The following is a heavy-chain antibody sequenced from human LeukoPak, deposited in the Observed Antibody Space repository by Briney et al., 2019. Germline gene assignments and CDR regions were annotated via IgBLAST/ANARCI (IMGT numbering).Heavy chain of an antibody. D-gene: IGHD2-2*01. CDR3: ARSSYVVVPAAYIDY. J-gene: IGHJ4*02. Sequence: GGSLRLSCAASGFTFSSYSMNWVRQAPGKGLEWVSSISSSSSYIYYADSVKGRFTIPRDNAKNSLYLQMNSLRAEDTAVYYCARSSYVVVPAAYIDYWGQGTLVTVSS. CDR1: GFTFSSYS. V-gene: IGHV3-21*01. CDR2: ISSSSSYI.